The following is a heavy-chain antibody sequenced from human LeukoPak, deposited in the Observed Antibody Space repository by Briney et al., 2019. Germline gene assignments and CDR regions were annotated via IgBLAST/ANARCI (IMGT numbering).Heavy chain of an antibody. CDR2: ISGSGGST. V-gene: IGHV3-23*01. CDR1: GFIFSTYA. D-gene: IGHD6-13*01. J-gene: IGHJ4*02. CDR3: ARVIRAAPGKGYFDY. Sequence: GGSLRLSCATSGFIFSTYALSWVRQAPGKGLEWASSISGSGGSTYHADSVKGRFTISRDSSKNTLYLQMNSLRAEDTAIYYCARVIRAAPGKGYFDYWGQGSLVTVSS.